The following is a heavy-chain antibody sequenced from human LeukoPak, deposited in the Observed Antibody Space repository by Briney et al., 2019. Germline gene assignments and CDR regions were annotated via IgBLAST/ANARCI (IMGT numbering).Heavy chain of an antibody. D-gene: IGHD4-17*01. CDR2: ISGSGGST. CDR1: GFTFTSYG. J-gene: IGHJ4*02. Sequence: RGSLRLSCAASGFTFTSYGMNWVRQAPGQGLEWVSVISGSGGSTYYADSVKGRFIISRDNSKNTLYLQMNSLRAEDTAVYYCAKGAGDYMWGDYFDYWGQGTLVTVSS. CDR3: AKGAGDYMWGDYFDY. V-gene: IGHV3-23*01.